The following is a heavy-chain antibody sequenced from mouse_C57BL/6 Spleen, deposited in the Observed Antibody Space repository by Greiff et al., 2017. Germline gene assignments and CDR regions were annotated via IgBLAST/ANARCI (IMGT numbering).Heavy chain of an antibody. Sequence: QVQLKQPGTELVKPGASVKLSCKASGYTFTSYWMHWVKQRPGQGLEWIGNINPSNGGTNYNEKFKSKATLTVDKSSSTAYMQLSSLTSEDSAVYYCTRAGYSNYPYYFDYWGQGTTLTVSS. J-gene: IGHJ2*01. CDR3: TRAGYSNYPYYFDY. CDR1: GYTFTSYW. V-gene: IGHV1-53*01. CDR2: INPSNGGT. D-gene: IGHD2-5*01.